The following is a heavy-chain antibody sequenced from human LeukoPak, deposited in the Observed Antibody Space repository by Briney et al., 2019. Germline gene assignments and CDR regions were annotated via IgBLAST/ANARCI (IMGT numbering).Heavy chain of an antibody. V-gene: IGHV4-4*07. D-gene: IGHD6-19*01. CDR2: VFTSGIISGNT. J-gene: IGHJ3*02. CDR1: GGSISSYY. CDR3: ARDDSSGWYLDHAFDI. Sequence: PSETLSLTCTVSGGSISSYYWSWIRQPPGKGLEWIGRVFTSGIISGNTNYNPSLKSRVTISVDTSKNQFSLKLSSVTAADTAVYYCARDDSSGWYLDHAFDIWGQGTMVTVSS.